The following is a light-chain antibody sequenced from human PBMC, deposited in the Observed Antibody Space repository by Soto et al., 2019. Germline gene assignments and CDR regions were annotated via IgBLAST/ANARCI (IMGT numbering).Light chain of an antibody. V-gene: IGKV1-8*01. Sequence: IQMTQSPSSLSASVGDRVTITCRASQGISSYLAWYQQKPGKAPKLLIYAASTLQSGVPSRFSGSGSGTDFTLTISCLQSEDFATYYCQQYYSYPRTFGGGTKVDIK. CDR1: QGISSY. J-gene: IGKJ4*01. CDR2: AAS. CDR3: QQYYSYPRT.